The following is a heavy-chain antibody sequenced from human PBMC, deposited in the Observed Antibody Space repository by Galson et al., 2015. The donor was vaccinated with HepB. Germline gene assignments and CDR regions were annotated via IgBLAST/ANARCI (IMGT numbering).Heavy chain of an antibody. D-gene: IGHD2-21*02. CDR3: AHSRRWGREGCGGNCYYLDF. V-gene: IGHV2-5*02. CDR1: GSSLRTSGVG. CDR2: IYWDHEE. J-gene: IGHJ4*02. Sequence: PALVKPTQTLTLTCTLAGSSLRTSGVGVGWIRQPPGKALEWLALIYWDHEERYSPSLKSRLTIKDTSKDQVVLTMTDMDPVDTATYYCAHSRRWGREGCGGNCYYLDFWGQGTLVTVSS.